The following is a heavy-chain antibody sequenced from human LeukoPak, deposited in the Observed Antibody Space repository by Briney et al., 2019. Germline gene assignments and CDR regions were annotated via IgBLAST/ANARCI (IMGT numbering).Heavy chain of an antibody. CDR3: ARAPTPYYDYVWGSYRPSSFDY. D-gene: IGHD3-16*02. CDR2: ISSSSSYI. V-gene: IGHV3-21*01. J-gene: IGHJ4*02. Sequence: GGSLRLSCAASGFTVSSYSMNWVRQAPGKGLEWVSSISSSSSYIYYADSVKGRFTISRDNAKNSLYLQMNSLRAEDTAVYYCARAPTPYYDYVWGSYRPSSFDYWGQGTLVTVSS. CDR1: GFTVSSYS.